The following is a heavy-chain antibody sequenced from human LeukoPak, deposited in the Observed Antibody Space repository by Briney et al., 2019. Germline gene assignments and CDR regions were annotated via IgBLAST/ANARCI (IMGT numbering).Heavy chain of an antibody. J-gene: IGHJ4*02. D-gene: IGHD2-15*01. Sequence: RGSLRLPCAASGFTLTNARMSWVRQAPGQGLEWVGRVKSKSDGGITEYAAPVKGRFTISRDDSKNTLYLQMNSLKTEDTAVYYCTTLGYCSGGSCNGYWGQGTLVTVSS. V-gene: IGHV3-15*01. CDR2: VKSKSDGGIT. CDR3: TTLGYCSGGSCNGY. CDR1: GFTLTNAR.